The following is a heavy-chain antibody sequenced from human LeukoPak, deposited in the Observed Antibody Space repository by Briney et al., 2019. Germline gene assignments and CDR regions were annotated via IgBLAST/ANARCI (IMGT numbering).Heavy chain of an antibody. D-gene: IGHD6-13*01. CDR3: ASHKSGIAAAGPFDY. Sequence: SQTLSLTCTVSGGSISSGGYYWSWIRQHPGKGLEWIGYIYYSGSTYYNPSLKSRVTISVDTSKNQFSLKLSSVTAADTAVCYCASHKSGIAAAGPFDYWGQGTLVTVSS. CDR2: IYYSGST. CDR1: GGSISSGGYY. J-gene: IGHJ4*02. V-gene: IGHV4-31*03.